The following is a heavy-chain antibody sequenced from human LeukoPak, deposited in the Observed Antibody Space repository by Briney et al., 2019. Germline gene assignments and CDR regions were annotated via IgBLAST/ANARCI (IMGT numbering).Heavy chain of an antibody. CDR1: GFTFSHAW. Sequence: GGSLTLSCAASGFTFSHAWMSWVRQAPGKGLEWVGRVKGKTDGGTTDYAAPVKGRFSISRDDSQNMLYLQMNSLESEDTAVYYCTTVGQSAYYDSSGYYYFDYWGQGTLVTVSP. J-gene: IGHJ4*02. V-gene: IGHV3-15*01. CDR2: VKGKTDGGTT. CDR3: TTVGQSAYYDSSGYYYFDY. D-gene: IGHD3-22*01.